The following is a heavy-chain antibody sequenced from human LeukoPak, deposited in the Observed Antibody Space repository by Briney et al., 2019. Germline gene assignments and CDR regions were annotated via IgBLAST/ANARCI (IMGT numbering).Heavy chain of an antibody. Sequence: ASVKVSCKASGGTFSSYAISWVRQAPGQGLEWMGRIIPIFGTANYAQKFQGRVTITTDESTSTAYMELSSLRSEDTAVYYCARGPRHQMTTVTYYFDYWGQGTLVTVSS. D-gene: IGHD4-11*01. V-gene: IGHV1-69*05. CDR1: GGTFSSYA. CDR3: ARGPRHQMTTVTYYFDY. J-gene: IGHJ4*02. CDR2: IIPIFGTA.